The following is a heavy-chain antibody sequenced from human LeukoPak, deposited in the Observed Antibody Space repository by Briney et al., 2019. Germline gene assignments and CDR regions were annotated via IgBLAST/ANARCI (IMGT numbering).Heavy chain of an antibody. CDR1: GGSIHTYN. Sequence: SETLSLTCTVSGGSIHTYNWMWIRQPAGKGLEFIGRNNFAGRGYYNPSLKSRVTISVDSPSNQFSLELTSVTAADTAVYYCARDRQHSSGSDLDHWGQGILVTVSS. V-gene: IGHV4-4*07. D-gene: IGHD5-18*01. J-gene: IGHJ4*02. CDR3: ARDRQHSSGSDLDH. CDR2: NNFAGRG.